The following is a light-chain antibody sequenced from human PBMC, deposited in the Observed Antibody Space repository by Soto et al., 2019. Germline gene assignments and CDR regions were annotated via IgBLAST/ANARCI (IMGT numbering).Light chain of an antibody. V-gene: IGKV3-20*01. CDR2: GAS. Sequence: TMSLSPGQTAPLSCTASQSVPRHLAWYQQKTGQDPRLLIYGASTRASGIPDRFSGSGSGTDFTLTISRLEPEDSAVYYCQQYGSSPTWTFGQGTKVDIK. CDR1: QSVPRH. J-gene: IGKJ1*01. CDR3: QQYGSSPTWT.